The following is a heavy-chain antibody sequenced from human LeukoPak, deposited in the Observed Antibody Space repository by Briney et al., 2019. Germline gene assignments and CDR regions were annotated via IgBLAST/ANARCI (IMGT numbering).Heavy chain of an antibody. D-gene: IGHD2-21*02. CDR3: ARGYCGGDCYSHFDP. J-gene: IGHJ5*02. Sequence: SETLSLTCAVYGGSFSGYYWSWIRQPPGKGLEWIGEINHSGSTNYNPSLKSRVTISVDTSKNQFSLKLSSVTAADTAVYYCARGYCGGDCYSHFDPWGQGTLVTVSS. V-gene: IGHV4-34*01. CDR1: GGSFSGYY. CDR2: INHSGST.